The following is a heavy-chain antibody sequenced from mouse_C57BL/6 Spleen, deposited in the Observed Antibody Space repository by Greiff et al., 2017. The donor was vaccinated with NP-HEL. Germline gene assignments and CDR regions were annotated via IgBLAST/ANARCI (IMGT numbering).Heavy chain of an antibody. J-gene: IGHJ1*03. V-gene: IGHV5-16*01. CDR2: INYDGSRT. CDR1: GFTFSDYY. Sequence: EVPLVESEGGLVQPGSSMKLSCTASGFTFSDYYMDWVRQVPEKGLEWVAYINYDGSRTYYLDSLKSRFIISMVNTKNILYLQMSSLKAEDTATYYCARVAPYFDVWGTGATVTVSS. CDR3: ARVAPYFDV.